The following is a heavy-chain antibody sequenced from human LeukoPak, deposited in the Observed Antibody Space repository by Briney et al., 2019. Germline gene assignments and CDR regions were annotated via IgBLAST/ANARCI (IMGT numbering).Heavy chain of an antibody. J-gene: IGHJ4*02. CDR3: ARDSYDSSGFYFDY. V-gene: IGHV3-23*01. D-gene: IGHD3-22*01. CDR2: ISGSGGST. CDR1: GFTFSSYA. Sequence: GGSLRLSCAASGFTFSSYAMSWVRQAPGKGLEWVSAISGSGGSTYYADSVKGRFTISRDNSKNTLYLQMNSLRAEDTAVYYCARDSYDSSGFYFDYWGQGTLVTVSS.